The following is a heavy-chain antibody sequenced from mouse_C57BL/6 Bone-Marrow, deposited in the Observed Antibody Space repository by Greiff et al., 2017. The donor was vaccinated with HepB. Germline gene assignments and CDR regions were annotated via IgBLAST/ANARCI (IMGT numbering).Heavy chain of an antibody. CDR1: GFNIKDDY. J-gene: IGHJ2*01. CDR3: TTSGGDYLDY. D-gene: IGHD1-1*02. Sequence: EVQLQQSGAELVRPGASVKLSCTASGFNIKDDYMHWVKQRPEQGLEWIGWIDPENGDTEYASKFQGKATITADTSSNTAYLQLSSLTSEDTAVYYGTTSGGDYLDYWGQGTTLTVSS. CDR2: IDPENGDT. V-gene: IGHV14-4*01.